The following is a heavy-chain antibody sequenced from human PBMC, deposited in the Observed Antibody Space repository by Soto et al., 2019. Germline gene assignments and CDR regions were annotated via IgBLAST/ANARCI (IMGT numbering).Heavy chain of an antibody. J-gene: IGHJ4*02. CDR1: GYTFTSYY. CDR3: ARVEAALNY. V-gene: IGHV1-46*01. CDR2: INHSGGST. Sequence: QVQLVQSGAEVKKPGASVKVSCKASGYTFTSYYMHWVRQAPGQGLEWMGIINHSGGSTSYAQKFQGRVTMTRATSTTTVYMELSSLRSEDTAVYYCARVEAALNYWGQGTLVTVSS.